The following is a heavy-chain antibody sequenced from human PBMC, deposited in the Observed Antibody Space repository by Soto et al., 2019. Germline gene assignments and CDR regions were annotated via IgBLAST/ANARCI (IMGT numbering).Heavy chain of an antibody. CDR1: KFTFASYV. Sequence: GGGVVQPERSQRLSCTASKFTFASYVMHWARQAPGEGLEWVALISFDGTNKYYADSVKGRFTISRDNSKNTMYLQMNSLRPEDTAVYYCAREMIPMIMGGMSAMDVWGQGTTVTVS. J-gene: IGHJ6*02. CDR3: AREMIPMIMGGMSAMDV. D-gene: IGHD3-22*01. CDR2: ISFDGTNK. V-gene: IGHV3-30*04.